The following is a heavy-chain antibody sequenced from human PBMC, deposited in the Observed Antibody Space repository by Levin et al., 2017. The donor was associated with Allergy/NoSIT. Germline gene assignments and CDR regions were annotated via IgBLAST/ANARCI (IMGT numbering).Heavy chain of an antibody. Sequence: PGGSLRLSCTASGLTVGNNYMCWVRQAPGKGLEWVSLIYSGGSTHYADSVEGRFTISRDSSKNTLYLQMNRLRAEDTAMYYCATRGSGRSLDSWGQGTLVTVSS. CDR1: GLTVGNNY. D-gene: IGHD3-10*01. J-gene: IGHJ4*02. CDR2: IYSGGST. V-gene: IGHV3-53*01. CDR3: ATRGSGRSLDS.